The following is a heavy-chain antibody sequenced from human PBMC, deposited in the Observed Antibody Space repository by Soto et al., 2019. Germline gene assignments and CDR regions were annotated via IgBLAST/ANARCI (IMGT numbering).Heavy chain of an antibody. J-gene: IGHJ4*02. CDR3: AKDPDSDFWSGDSCLDY. CDR2: ISWNSGSI. D-gene: IGHD3-3*01. CDR1: GFTFDDYA. V-gene: IGHV3-9*01. Sequence: GGSLRLSCAASGFTFDDYAMHWVRQAPGKGLEWVSGISWNSGSIGYADSVKGRFTISRDNAKNSLYLQMNSLRAEDTALYYCAKDPDSDFWSGDSCLDYWGQGTLVTVSS.